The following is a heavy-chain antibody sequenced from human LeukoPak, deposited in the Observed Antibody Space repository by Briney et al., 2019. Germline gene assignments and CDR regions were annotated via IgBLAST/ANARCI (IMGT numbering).Heavy chain of an antibody. CDR2: INTNTGNP. Sequence: GASVKVSCKASGYTFTSYAMNWVRQAPGQGLERMGWINTNTGNPTYAQGFTGRFVFSLDTSVSTAYLQISSLKAEDTAVYYCARSGYCSGGSCYTGDFDYWGQGTLVTVSS. V-gene: IGHV7-4-1*02. J-gene: IGHJ4*02. CDR1: GYTFTSYA. CDR3: ARSGYCSGGSCYTGDFDY. D-gene: IGHD2-15*01.